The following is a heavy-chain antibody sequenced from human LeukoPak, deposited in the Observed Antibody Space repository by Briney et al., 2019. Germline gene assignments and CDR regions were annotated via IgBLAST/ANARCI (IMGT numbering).Heavy chain of an antibody. CDR3: ARDYSSSSRYYYYGMDV. Sequence: GGSLRLSCAASGFTFSDYYMSWIRQAPGKGLEWVSYISSSGSTIYYADSVKGRFTISRDNAKNSLYLQMNSLRAEDTAVYYCARDYSSSSRYYYYGMDVWGQGTTVTVSS. V-gene: IGHV3-11*01. CDR2: ISSSGSTI. J-gene: IGHJ6*02. CDR1: GFTFSDYY. D-gene: IGHD6-6*01.